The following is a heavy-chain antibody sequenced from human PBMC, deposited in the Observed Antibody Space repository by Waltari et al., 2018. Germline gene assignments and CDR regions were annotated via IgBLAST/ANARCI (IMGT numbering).Heavy chain of an antibody. D-gene: IGHD5-18*01. CDR2: INAGNGNT. CDR1: GYTFTSYA. CDR3: ARDMGGYSYGPLYYYYGMDV. Sequence: QVQLVQSGAEVKKPGASVKVSCKASGYTFTSYAMHWVRQAPGQRLEWMGWINAGNGNTKYSQKFQGRVTITRDTSASTAYMELSSLRSEDTAVYYCARDMGGYSYGPLYYYYGMDVWGQGTTVTVSS. J-gene: IGHJ6*02. V-gene: IGHV1-3*01.